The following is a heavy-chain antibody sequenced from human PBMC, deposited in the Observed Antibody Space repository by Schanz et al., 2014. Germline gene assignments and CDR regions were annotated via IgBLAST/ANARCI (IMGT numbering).Heavy chain of an antibody. CDR2: ISYDEATK. CDR1: GFTFSNFA. J-gene: IGHJ2*01. CDR3: ATVGSETYSIYWYFDL. V-gene: IGHV3-30*04. Sequence: QVQLVESGGGVVQPGRSLRLSCAATGFTFSNFAIHWVRQAPGKGLEWVAVISYDEATKHYADSVKGRFTISRDSARNSLYLQMNRLRTEDTAVYYCATVGSETYSIYWYFDLWGRGTLVTVSS. D-gene: IGHD3-10*01.